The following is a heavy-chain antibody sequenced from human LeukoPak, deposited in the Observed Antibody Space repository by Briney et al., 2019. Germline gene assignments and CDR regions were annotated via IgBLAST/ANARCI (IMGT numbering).Heavy chain of an antibody. CDR1: GYSFTSYW. J-gene: IGHJ1*01. CDR2: IYPGDSDT. V-gene: IGHV5-51*01. Sequence: GESLKISCKGSGYSFTSYWIGWVRQMPGKGLEWMGIIYPGDSDTRYSPSFQGQVTISADKSISTAYLQWSSLKASDTAMYYCASGGEPDYYDSSGYPVAEYFQHWGQGTLVTVSS. D-gene: IGHD3-22*01. CDR3: ASGGEPDYYDSSGYPVAEYFQH.